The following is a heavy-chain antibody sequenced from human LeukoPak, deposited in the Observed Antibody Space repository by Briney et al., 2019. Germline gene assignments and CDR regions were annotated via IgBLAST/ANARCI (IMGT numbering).Heavy chain of an antibody. Sequence: GGSLRLSCAASGFTFSSYSMNWVRQAPGKGLERVSSISSSSSYIYYADSVKGRFTISRDNAKNSLYLQMNSLRAEDTAVYYCARDAPILWWEYLHLGPHNWFDPWGQGTLVTVSS. CDR2: ISSSSSYI. CDR1: GFTFSSYS. D-gene: IGHD2-21*01. V-gene: IGHV3-21*01. J-gene: IGHJ5*02. CDR3: ARDAPILWWEYLHLGPHNWFDP.